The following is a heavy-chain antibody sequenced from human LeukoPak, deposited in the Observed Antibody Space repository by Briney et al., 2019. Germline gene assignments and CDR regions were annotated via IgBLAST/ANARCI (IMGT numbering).Heavy chain of an antibody. CDR2: VWSDGTNK. D-gene: IGHD3-10*01. V-gene: IGHV3-33*01. CDR3: ATNYGSGNTDHYFDY. Sequence: PGGSLRLSCAASGFTFTGYAMHWVRQAPGKGLEWVTVVWSDGTNKYYADSVKGRFTVSRDNSKNTLFLQMNSLIAEDTAVYYCATNYGSGNTDHYFDYWGQGTLVTVSS. J-gene: IGHJ4*02. CDR1: GFTFTGYA.